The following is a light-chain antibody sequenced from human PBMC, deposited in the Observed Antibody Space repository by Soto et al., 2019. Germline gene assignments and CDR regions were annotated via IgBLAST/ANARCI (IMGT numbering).Light chain of an antibody. CDR3: QESHST. Sequence: DAQMTQSPSSLSASVGDSVTITCRASQSIGTYLAWYQHKPGKAPKLLIYAASSLQSGVASRFSGSGSGTDFTLTISSLQPEDFTTYYCQESHSTFGQGTKLEIK. CDR1: QSIGTY. J-gene: IGKJ2*01. V-gene: IGKV1-39*01. CDR2: AAS.